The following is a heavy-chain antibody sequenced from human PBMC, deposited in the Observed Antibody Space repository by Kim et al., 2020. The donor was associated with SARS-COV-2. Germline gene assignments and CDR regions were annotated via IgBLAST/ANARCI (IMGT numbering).Heavy chain of an antibody. CDR2: IYYSGST. CDR1: GGSISSSSYY. V-gene: IGHV4-39*01. CDR3: ARQFGRVTMIVVVIRAPWSFDL. D-gene: IGHD3-22*01. J-gene: IGHJ2*01. Sequence: SETLSLTCTVSGGSISSSSYYWGWIRQPPGKGLEWIGSIYYSGSTYYNPSLKSRVTISVDTSKNQFSLKLSSVTAADTAVYYCARQFGRVTMIVVVIRAPWSFDLWGRGTLVTVSS.